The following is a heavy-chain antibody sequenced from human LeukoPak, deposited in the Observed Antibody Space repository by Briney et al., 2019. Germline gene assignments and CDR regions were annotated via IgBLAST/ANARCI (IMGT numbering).Heavy chain of an antibody. V-gene: IGHV4-39*01. CDR1: GGSISSNKYY. J-gene: IGHJ3*02. CDR3: ATPYSGGYQGLDI. Sequence: SETLSLTCTVSGGSISSNKYYWGWIRQPPGKGLEWNGRIYYSGSTYYNPTLKSRVTIFVDTSKNQFSLKLSSVTAADTAVYYCATPYSGGYQGLDIWGQGTMVTVSS. CDR2: IYYSGST. D-gene: IGHD1-26*01.